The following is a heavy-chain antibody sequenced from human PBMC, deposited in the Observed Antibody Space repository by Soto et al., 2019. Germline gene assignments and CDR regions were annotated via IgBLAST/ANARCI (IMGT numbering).Heavy chain of an antibody. D-gene: IGHD3-16*01. J-gene: IGHJ4*02. Sequence: PGGSLRLSCAASGFSFGDYVMHWVRQAPGKGLDWVAVMWYHGRDLFYADSVKGRFTISRDNSKNTLYLQMNSLRAEDTAVYYCARDQGGQSGNFIFDTWGQGTLVTVSS. V-gene: IGHV3-33*01. CDR2: MWYHGRDL. CDR3: ARDQGGQSGNFIFDT. CDR1: GFSFGDYV.